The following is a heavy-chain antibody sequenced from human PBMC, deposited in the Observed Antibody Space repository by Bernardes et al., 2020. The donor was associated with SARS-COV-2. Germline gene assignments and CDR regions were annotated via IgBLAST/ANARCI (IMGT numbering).Heavy chain of an antibody. CDR2: LYGVGTT. CDR3: AGYGGNSY. J-gene: IGHJ4*02. CDR1: GFTVSNNH. V-gene: IGHV3-53*01. Sequence: SLRLSFVSAGFTVSNNHVTLVRQAPGKGLEWVSVLYGVGTTFYADSVRGRFTSSRDTSKNTVYLQMSSLRADDTATYYCAGYGGNSYWGQGTQVNVSS. D-gene: IGHD4-17*01.